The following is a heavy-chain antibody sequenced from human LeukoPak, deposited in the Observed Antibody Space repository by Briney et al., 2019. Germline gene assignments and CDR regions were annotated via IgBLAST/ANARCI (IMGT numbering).Heavy chain of an antibody. Sequence: SETLSLTCAVSGGSISSSNWWSWVRQPPGKGLEWIGEIYHSGSTNYNPSLKSRVTISVDKSKNQFSLKLSSVTAADTAVYYCARDIALDYYGMDVWGQGITVTVSS. J-gene: IGHJ6*02. V-gene: IGHV4-4*02. D-gene: IGHD3-16*02. CDR3: ARDIALDYYGMDV. CDR2: IYHSGST. CDR1: GGSISSSNW.